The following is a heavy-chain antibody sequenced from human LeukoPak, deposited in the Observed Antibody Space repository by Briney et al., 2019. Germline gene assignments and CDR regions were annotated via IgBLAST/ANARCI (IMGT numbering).Heavy chain of an antibody. CDR2: IYYSGST. Sequence: PSGTLSLTCTVSGGSISSSSYYWGWIRQPPGKGLEWIGSIYYSGSTYYNPSLKSRVTISVDTSKNQFSLKLSSVTAADTAVYYCARHYGSGTYILYFDYWGQGTLVTVSS. V-gene: IGHV4-39*01. J-gene: IGHJ4*02. CDR3: ARHYGSGTYILYFDY. D-gene: IGHD3-10*01. CDR1: GGSISSSSYY.